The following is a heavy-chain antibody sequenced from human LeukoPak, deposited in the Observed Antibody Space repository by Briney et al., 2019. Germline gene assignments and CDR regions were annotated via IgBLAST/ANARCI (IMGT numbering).Heavy chain of an antibody. CDR3: ARDVDTAMVFDY. D-gene: IGHD5-18*01. Sequence: APVKVSCKASGYTFTGYYMHWVRQAPGQGLEWMGWINPNSGGTNYAQKFQGRVTMTRDTSISTAYMELSRLRSDDTAVYYCARDVDTAMVFDYWGQGTLVTVSS. CDR1: GYTFTGYY. CDR2: INPNSGGT. J-gene: IGHJ4*02. V-gene: IGHV1-2*02.